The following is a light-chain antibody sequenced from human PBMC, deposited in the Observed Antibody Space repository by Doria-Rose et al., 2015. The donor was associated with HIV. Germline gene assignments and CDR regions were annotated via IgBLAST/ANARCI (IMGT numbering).Light chain of an antibody. CDR2: DGS. V-gene: IGKV3-20*01. CDR1: QSFSSTY. Sequence: TQSPGTLSLSPGERATFSCRASQSFSSTYLAWYQQKPGQAPSLLIYDGSTRTTGIPDRFSASVSGTDCTLTINRLEPEDFALYYCHQYGTSWTFGQGTKVEI. J-gene: IGKJ1*01. CDR3: HQYGTSWT.